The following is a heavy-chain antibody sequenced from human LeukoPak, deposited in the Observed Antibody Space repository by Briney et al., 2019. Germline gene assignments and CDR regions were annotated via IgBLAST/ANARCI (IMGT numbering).Heavy chain of an antibody. J-gene: IGHJ5*02. D-gene: IGHD2/OR15-2a*01. CDR2: ISPSGTT. CDR1: GGYTSSHY. V-gene: IGHV4-4*07. Sequence: PSETLSLTCTVSGGYTSSHYWSWIRQPAGKGLEWIGRISPSGTTHYNPSLGSRVTMSVDTSKNYFSLRLSSVTAADTAVYYCARDFYASGFYFWFDPWGQGILVTVSS. CDR3: ARDFYASGFYFWFDP.